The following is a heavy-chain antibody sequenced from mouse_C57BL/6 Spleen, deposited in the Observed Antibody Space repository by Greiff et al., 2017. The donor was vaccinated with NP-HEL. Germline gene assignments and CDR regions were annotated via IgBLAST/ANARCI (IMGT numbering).Heavy chain of an antibody. D-gene: IGHD1-1*01. Sequence: VQLQQSGPELAKPGASVKISCKASGYAFSSSWMNWVKQRPGKGLEWIGRIYPGDGDTNYNGKFKGKATLTADKSSSTAYMQLSSLTSEDSAVYFCARNFYYGSSYDFDYWGQGTTLTVSS. CDR3: ARNFYYGSSYDFDY. V-gene: IGHV1-82*01. J-gene: IGHJ2*01. CDR2: IYPGDGDT. CDR1: GYAFSSSW.